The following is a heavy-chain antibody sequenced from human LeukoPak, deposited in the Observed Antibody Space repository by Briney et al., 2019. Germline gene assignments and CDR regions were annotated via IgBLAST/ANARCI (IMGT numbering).Heavy chain of an antibody. J-gene: IGHJ3*02. CDR1: GYTFTGYY. CDR3: AREKEDYDSSGYYYGGAFDI. CDR2: IIPIFGTA. V-gene: IGHV1-69*06. Sequence: VASVKVSCKASGYTFTGYYMHWVRQAPGQGLEWMGGIIPIFGTANYAQKFQGRVTITADKSTSTAYMELSSLRSEDTAVYYCAREKEDYDSSGYYYGGAFDIWGQGTMVTVSS. D-gene: IGHD3-22*01.